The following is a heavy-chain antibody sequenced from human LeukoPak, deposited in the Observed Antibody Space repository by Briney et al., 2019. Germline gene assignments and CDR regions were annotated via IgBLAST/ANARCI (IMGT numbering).Heavy chain of an antibody. CDR2: ISWNSGSI. D-gene: IGHD3-3*01. V-gene: IGHV3-9*01. J-gene: IGHJ4*02. CDR1: GFTFDDYA. CDR3: AKHYDFWRGYYGPDQ. Sequence: GGSLRLSCAASGFTFDDYAMHWVRQAPGKGLEWVSGISWNSGSIGYADSVKGRFTISRDNAKNSLYLQMNSLRAEDTAVYYCAKHYDFWRGYYGPDQWGQGTLVTVSS.